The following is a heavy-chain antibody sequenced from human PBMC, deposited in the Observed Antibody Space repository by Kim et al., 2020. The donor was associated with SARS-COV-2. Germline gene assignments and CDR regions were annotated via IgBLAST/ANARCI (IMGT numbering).Heavy chain of an antibody. CDR3: ARDQGSGYDSWSFGY. J-gene: IGHJ4*02. D-gene: IGHD5-12*01. Sequence: GGSLRLSCVASGFSVSYFYMAWVRQAPGKGLEWVSLSPSGGGAHYADSVNGRFTISRDNSENTLHLQMNSLTADDTAIYYCARDQGSGYDSWSFGYWGPG. CDR1: GFSVSYFY. V-gene: IGHV3-53*01. CDR2: SPSGGGA.